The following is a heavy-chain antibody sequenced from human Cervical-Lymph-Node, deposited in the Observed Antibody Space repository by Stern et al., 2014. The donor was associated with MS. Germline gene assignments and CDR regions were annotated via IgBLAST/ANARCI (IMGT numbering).Heavy chain of an antibody. CDR1: GFTFSHYW. V-gene: IGHV3-74*01. Sequence: EVQLVESGGDLVQPGGSLRLSCVASGFTFSHYWMQWVRQAPGKGLVCVSHITSDGSSTTYADSVKGRFTVSRDNAKNTLYLQMDSLRAEDTAVYFCARDNYGTDYWGQGTLVTVTS. D-gene: IGHD3-16*01. CDR3: ARDNYGTDY. CDR2: ITSDGSST. J-gene: IGHJ4*02.